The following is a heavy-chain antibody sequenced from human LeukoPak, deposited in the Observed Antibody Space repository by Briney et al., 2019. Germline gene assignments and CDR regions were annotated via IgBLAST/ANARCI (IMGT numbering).Heavy chain of an antibody. CDR2: MNPNSGNT. CDR3: ATLWFGAVVDI. CDR1: GYTFISYG. D-gene: IGHD3-10*01. V-gene: IGHV1-8*02. J-gene: IGHJ3*02. Sequence: ASVKVSCKASGYTFISYGISWVRQAPGQGLEWMGWMNPNSGNTGYAQKFQGRVTMTRNTSISTAYMELSSLRSEDTAVYYCATLWFGAVVDIWGQGTMATVSS.